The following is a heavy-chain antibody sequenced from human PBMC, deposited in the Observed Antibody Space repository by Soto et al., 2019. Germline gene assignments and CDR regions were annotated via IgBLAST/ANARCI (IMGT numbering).Heavy chain of an antibody. CDR1: GGTFSSYA. D-gene: IGHD3-22*01. Sequence: QVQLVQSGAEVKKPGSSVKVSCKASGGTFSSYAISWVRQAPGQGLEWMGGIIPMFDTSTYAQKFQGRVTITADESTSTAYMELSSLRSEDTAVYYCARDVSSGYYVDYWGQGTLVTGSS. V-gene: IGHV1-69*12. J-gene: IGHJ4*02. CDR2: IIPMFDTS. CDR3: ARDVSSGYYVDY.